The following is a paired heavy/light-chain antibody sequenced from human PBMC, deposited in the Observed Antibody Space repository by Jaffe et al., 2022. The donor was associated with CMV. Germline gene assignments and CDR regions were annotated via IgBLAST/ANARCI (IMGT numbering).Heavy chain of an antibody. CDR2: ISWNSGSI. D-gene: IGHD3-10*01. J-gene: IGHJ6*02. V-gene: IGHV3-9*01. CDR3: AKGTPTPTYGSGSYSHYYYYGMDV. Sequence: EVQLVESGGGLVQPGRSLRLSCAASGFTFDDYAMHWVRQAPGKGLEWVSGISWNSGSIGYADSVKGRFTISRDNAKNSLYLQMNSLRAEDTALYYCAKGTPTPTYGSGSYSHYYYYGMDVWGQGTTVTVSS. CDR1: GFTFDDYA.
Light chain of an antibody. CDR2: KDS. CDR1: ALPKQY. V-gene: IGLV3-25*03. J-gene: IGLJ2*01. CDR3: QSADSSGTFYVV. Sequence: SYELTQPPSVSVSPGQTARITCSGDALPKQYAYWYQQKPGQAPVLVIYKDSERPSGIPERFSGSSSGTTVTLTISGVQAEDEADYYCQSADSSGTFYVVFGGGTKLTVL.